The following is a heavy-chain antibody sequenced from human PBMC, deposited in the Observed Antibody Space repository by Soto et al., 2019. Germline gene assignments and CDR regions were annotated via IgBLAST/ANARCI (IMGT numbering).Heavy chain of an antibody. Sequence: QVQLQQWGAGLLKPSETLSLTCAVYGGSFSGYYWSWIRQPPGKGLEWIGEINHSGSTNYNPSLKRRVTISVDTSKNQFSLKLSSVTAADTAVYYCASLVVYGDYAFDYWGQGTLVTVSS. V-gene: IGHV4-34*01. J-gene: IGHJ4*02. CDR3: ASLVVYGDYAFDY. CDR1: GGSFSGYY. CDR2: INHSGST. D-gene: IGHD4-17*01.